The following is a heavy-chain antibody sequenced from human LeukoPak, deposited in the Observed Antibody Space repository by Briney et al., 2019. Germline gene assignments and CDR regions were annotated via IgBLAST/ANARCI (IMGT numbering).Heavy chain of an antibody. CDR2: IYYSGST. Sequence: PSETLSLTCTVSGGSINSYYWSWIRQPPGKGLEWIGYIYYSGSTNYNPSLKSRVTISVDTSKNQFSLKLSSVTAADTAVYYCARADVNNWFDPWGQGTLVVVST. CDR3: ARADVNNWFDP. CDR1: GGSINSYY. V-gene: IGHV4-59*01. J-gene: IGHJ5*02.